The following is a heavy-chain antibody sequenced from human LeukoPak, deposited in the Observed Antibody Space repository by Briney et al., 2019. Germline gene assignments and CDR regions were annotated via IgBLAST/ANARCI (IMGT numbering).Heavy chain of an antibody. CDR2: ISGSGGST. V-gene: IGHV3-23*01. J-gene: IGHJ4*02. CDR3: AKDPNRIAARKDYFVY. CDR1: GFTFSSYA. D-gene: IGHD6-6*01. Sequence: WGSLSLTCAASGFTFSSYAMSWVRQAPGKGLEWVSAISGSGGSTYYADSVKGRFTISRDNSKNTLYLQMNSLRAEDTAVYYCAKDPNRIAARKDYFVYWGQGTLVTVSS.